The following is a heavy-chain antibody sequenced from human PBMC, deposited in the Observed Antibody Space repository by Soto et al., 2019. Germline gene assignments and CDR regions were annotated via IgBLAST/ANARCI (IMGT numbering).Heavy chain of an antibody. CDR2: ISWNSGTI. J-gene: IGHJ6*02. CDR1: GFSFDDYA. D-gene: IGHD2-8*02. CDR3: AKSTGGTANGMGV. Sequence: EVQVVESGGGLVQPGRSLRLSCAASGFSFDDYAMHWVRQAPGKGLEWVSGISWNSGTIGYAEAVKGRFTISRDNANNSLYLQMNSLRAEDTALYYCAKSTGGTANGMGVWGQGTTVTVSS. V-gene: IGHV3-9*01.